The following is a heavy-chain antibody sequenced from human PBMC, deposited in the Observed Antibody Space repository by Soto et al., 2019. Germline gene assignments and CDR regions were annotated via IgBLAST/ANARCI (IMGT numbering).Heavy chain of an antibody. Sequence: PSETLCLTCAVFGGSFGGYYWTWIRRPPGTGLEWIGEINHSGSTNYNPSLKSRVTISVDTSKNQFSLKLSSVTAADTAVYYCARGQVVAAQHWGQGTLVTVSS. CDR2: INHSGST. D-gene: IGHD2-15*01. CDR1: GGSFGGYY. V-gene: IGHV4-34*01. J-gene: IGHJ4*02. CDR3: ARGQVVAAQH.